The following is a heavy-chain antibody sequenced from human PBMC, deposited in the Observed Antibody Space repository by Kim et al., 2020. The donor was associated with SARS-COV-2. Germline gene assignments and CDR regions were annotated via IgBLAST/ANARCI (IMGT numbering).Heavy chain of an antibody. V-gene: IGHV3-33*01. CDR3: ARVDSSGYYPLLGYYYYGMDV. CDR1: GFTFSSYG. Sequence: GGSLRLSCAASGFTFSSYGMHWVRQAPGKGLEWVAVIWYDGSNKYYADSVKGRFTISRDNSKNTLYLQMNSLRAEDTAVYYCARVDSSGYYPLLGYYYYGMDVWGQGTTVTVSS. CDR2: IWYDGSNK. J-gene: IGHJ6*02. D-gene: IGHD3-22*01.